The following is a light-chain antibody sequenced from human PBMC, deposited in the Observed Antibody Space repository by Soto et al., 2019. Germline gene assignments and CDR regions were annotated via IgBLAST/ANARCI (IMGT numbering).Light chain of an antibody. Sequence: EIVMTQSPDTLSVSPGERATLSCRTSQTIGGNLAWYLQKPGQAPRLLVYGTSTRATGISARFSGSGSGTEFTLTISSLQSEDFAVYYCQQYNNWPITFGQGTRLETK. J-gene: IGKJ5*01. CDR3: QQYNNWPIT. CDR1: QTIGGN. CDR2: GTS. V-gene: IGKV3-15*01.